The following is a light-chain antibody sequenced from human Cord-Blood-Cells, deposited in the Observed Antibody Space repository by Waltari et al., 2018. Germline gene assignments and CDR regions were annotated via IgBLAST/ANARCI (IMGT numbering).Light chain of an antibody. CDR1: QGMRND. CDR2: AAS. CDR3: LQHNSYPWT. Sequence: IQMTPSPSSMAACVGGRGTITCRASQGMRNDLGWYQQKPGKAPKRLTYAASSLQSGVPSRFSGSGSGTEFTLTISSLQPEDFATYYCLQHNSYPWTFGQGTKVEIK. V-gene: IGKV1-17*01. J-gene: IGKJ1*01.